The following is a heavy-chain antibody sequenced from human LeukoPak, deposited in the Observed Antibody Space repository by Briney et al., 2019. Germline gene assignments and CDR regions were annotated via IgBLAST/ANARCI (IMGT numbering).Heavy chain of an antibody. D-gene: IGHD2-21*02. CDR3: AKGGAALTDAPHADVVTTTLYGFDL. J-gene: IGHJ3*01. V-gene: IGHV3-23*01. CDR1: GFDFSAYA. CDR2: VSGNGYRK. Sequence: PGGSLTLSCAATGFDFSAYAMNWVRQAPGKGLEWVSTVSGNGYRKYYADSVKGRFIVSRDNAKNTIFVRMRSLRAEDTAKYYCAKGGAALTDAPHADVVTTTLYGFDLWGQGAMVTVSS.